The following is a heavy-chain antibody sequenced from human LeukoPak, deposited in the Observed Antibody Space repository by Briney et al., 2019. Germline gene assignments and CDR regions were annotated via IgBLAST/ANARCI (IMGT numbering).Heavy chain of an antibody. CDR3: ARAGAMIASDYYYYMDV. J-gene: IGHJ6*03. V-gene: IGHV1-2*02. CDR2: NNPDNGGT. CDR1: GYTFGAYF. Sequence: ASVKVSCKAFGYTFGAYFMHWVRQAPGQGLEWMGWNNPDNGGTRYAQRFQDRVTMTRDTSITTAYMELSSLKSDDTAVYYCARAGAMIASDYYYYMDVWGNGTTVTVSS. D-gene: IGHD3-16*01.